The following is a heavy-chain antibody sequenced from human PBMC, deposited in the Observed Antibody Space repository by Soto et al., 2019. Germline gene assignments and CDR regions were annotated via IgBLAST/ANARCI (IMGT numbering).Heavy chain of an antibody. CDR3: ARDKRREFAD. D-gene: IGHD3-10*01. Sequence: QVQLVQSGAEVKKPGASVKVSCKASGYTFTSYDIHWVRQAPGQGLEWMGWMNPNSGTTGYAQKFQGRVTLTRDTSIRTAYMELSSLRSEDTAVYYCARDKRREFADWGQGTLVTVSS. CDR1: GYTFTSYD. CDR2: MNPNSGTT. V-gene: IGHV1-8*01. J-gene: IGHJ4*02.